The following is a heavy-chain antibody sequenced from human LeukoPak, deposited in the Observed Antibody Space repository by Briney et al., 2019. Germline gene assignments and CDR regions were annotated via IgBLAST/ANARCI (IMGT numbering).Heavy chain of an antibody. V-gene: IGHV4-39*07. CDR1: GGSISSCSYY. CDR2: IYYSGSA. D-gene: IGHD1-26*01. J-gene: IGHJ5*02. CDR3: ASGATGPFDP. Sequence: SETLSLTCTVSGGSISSCSYYWGWIRQPPGKGLEWIGSIYYSGSAYYNPSLKSRVTISVDTSKNQFSLMLTFVTAADTAVYYCASGATGPFDPWGQGTLVTVSS.